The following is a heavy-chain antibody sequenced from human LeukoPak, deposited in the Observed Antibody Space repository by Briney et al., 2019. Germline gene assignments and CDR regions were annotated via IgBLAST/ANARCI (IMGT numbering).Heavy chain of an antibody. CDR2: ISGSGSAT. Sequence: GGSLRLSCAASGFTFGGYAMTWVRQAPGKGLEWVSAISGSGSATYYADSVKGRFTISRDNSKDKLYLQMDSLRAEDTAVYYCARGAYYSSTWYAFDPWGQGTLVTVSS. J-gene: IGHJ5*02. CDR3: ARGAYYSSTWYAFDP. D-gene: IGHD6-13*01. CDR1: GFTFGGYA. V-gene: IGHV3-23*01.